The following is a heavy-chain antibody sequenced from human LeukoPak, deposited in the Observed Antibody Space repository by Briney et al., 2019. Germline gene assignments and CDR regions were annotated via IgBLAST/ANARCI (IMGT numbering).Heavy chain of an antibody. CDR1: GYTFTGYY. CDR2: ISAYNGNT. Sequence: ASVKVSCKASGYTFTGYYMHWVRQAPGQGLEWMGWISAYNGNTNYAQKLQGRVTMTTDTSTSTAYMELRSLRSDDTAVYYGARECAQDAFDIWGQGTMVTVSS. J-gene: IGHJ3*02. V-gene: IGHV1-18*04. CDR3: ARECAQDAFDI.